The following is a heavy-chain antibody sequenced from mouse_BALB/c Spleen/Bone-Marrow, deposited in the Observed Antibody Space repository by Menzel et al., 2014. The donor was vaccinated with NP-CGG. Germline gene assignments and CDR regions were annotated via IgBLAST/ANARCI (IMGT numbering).Heavy chain of an antibody. V-gene: IGHV5-9-3*01. CDR3: ARHGITRLLDY. CDR1: GFTFSSYA. J-gene: IGHJ2*01. CDR2: ISSSGSYT. D-gene: IGHD2-4*01. Sequence: DVQLVESGGGLVKPGGSLKLSCAASGFTFSSYAMSWVRQTPEKRLEWVATISSSGSYTYYPDSVKGRFTISRDNAKNTLYLQMSSLRSEDTAMYYCARHGITRLLDYWGQGTTLTVSS.